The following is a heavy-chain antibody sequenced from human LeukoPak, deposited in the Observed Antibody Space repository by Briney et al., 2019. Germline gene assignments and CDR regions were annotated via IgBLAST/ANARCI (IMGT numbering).Heavy chain of an antibody. D-gene: IGHD1-26*01. CDR3: ARSQGTWQLLPFDY. CDR2: IYHSGST. CDR1: GGSISSGGYY. J-gene: IGHJ4*02. Sequence: PSQTLSLTCTVSGGSISSGGYYWSWIRQPPGKGLEWIGYIYHSGSTYYNPSLKSRVAMSIDTSKNQLSLKLTSVTAGDTAMYYCARSQGTWQLLPFDYWGQGTLVTVSS. V-gene: IGHV4-30-2*01.